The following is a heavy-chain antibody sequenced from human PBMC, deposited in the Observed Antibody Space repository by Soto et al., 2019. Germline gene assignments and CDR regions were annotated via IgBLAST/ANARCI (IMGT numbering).Heavy chain of an antibody. Sequence: SQTLSLTCVISGDSVSSNSAAWNWIRQSPSRGLEWLGRTYYRSKWYNDYAVSVKSRITINPDTSKNQFSLQLNSVTPEDTAVYYCARATLGSSGWYSPAFDFWGQGTMLTVSS. V-gene: IGHV6-1*01. CDR2: TYYRSKWYN. CDR1: GDSVSSNSAA. CDR3: ARATLGSSGWYSPAFDF. J-gene: IGHJ3*01. D-gene: IGHD6-19*01.